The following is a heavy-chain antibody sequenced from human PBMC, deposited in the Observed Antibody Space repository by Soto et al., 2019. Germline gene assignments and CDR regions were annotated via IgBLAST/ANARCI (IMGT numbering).Heavy chain of an antibody. V-gene: IGHV1-18*01. CDR2: ISAYHGNT. D-gene: IGHD2-8*01. CDR3: ARMFNGPITHAFDR. J-gene: IGHJ3*01. CDR1: GYTFTSYG. Sequence: QVQLVQSGAEVKKPGASVKVSCKASGYTFTSYGITWVRQAPGQGLEWMGWISAYHGNTNYAQKLQGRVTMTTDTSTSTAYMELRSLRSDDTAVDYCARMFNGPITHAFDRWGQGTMVTVSS.